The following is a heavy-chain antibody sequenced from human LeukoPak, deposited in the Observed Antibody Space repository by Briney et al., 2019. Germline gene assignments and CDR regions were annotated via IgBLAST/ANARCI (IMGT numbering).Heavy chain of an antibody. Sequence: ASVKVSCKASGYTFASYGISWVRQAPGEGLEWMGWTSGYNGNTNYAQKLQGRVTMTTDTSTSTAFMELRSLRSDDTAVYYCARAYSYSYYFDYWGQGTPVTVSS. CDR2: TSGYNGNT. CDR3: ARAYSYSYYFDY. V-gene: IGHV1-18*01. D-gene: IGHD3-10*01. CDR1: GYTFASYG. J-gene: IGHJ4*02.